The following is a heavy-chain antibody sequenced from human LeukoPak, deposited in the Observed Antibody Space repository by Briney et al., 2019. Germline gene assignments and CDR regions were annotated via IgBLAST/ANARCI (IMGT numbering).Heavy chain of an antibody. CDR1: GFTFSSYG. CDR3: ARDRNYYGSGSYRGWFGP. Sequence: GRSLRLFCAASGFTFSSYGMHWVRQAPGKGLEWVAVIWYDGSNKYYADSVKGRFTISRDNSKNTLYLQMNSLRAEDTAVYYCARDRNYYGSGSYRGWFGPWGQGTLVTVSS. J-gene: IGHJ5*02. V-gene: IGHV3-33*01. CDR2: IWYDGSNK. D-gene: IGHD3-10*01.